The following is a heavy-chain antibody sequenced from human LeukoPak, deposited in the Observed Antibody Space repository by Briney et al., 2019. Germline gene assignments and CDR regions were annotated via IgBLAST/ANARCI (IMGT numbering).Heavy chain of an antibody. Sequence: ASVKVSCKASGYTFTGYYMHWVRQAPGQGLEWMGWINPNSGGTNYAQKFQGRVTMTRDTSISTAYMELSRLRSDDTAVYYCAGSAGYSSGWAQRFDYWGQGTLVTVSS. D-gene: IGHD6-19*01. CDR2: INPNSGGT. V-gene: IGHV1-2*02. CDR3: AGSAGYSSGWAQRFDY. J-gene: IGHJ4*02. CDR1: GYTFTGYY.